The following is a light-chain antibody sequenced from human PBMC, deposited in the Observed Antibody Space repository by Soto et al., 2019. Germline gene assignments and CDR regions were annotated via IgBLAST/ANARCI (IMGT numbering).Light chain of an antibody. CDR3: QHYDDSPT. CDR1: QSITSDY. J-gene: IGKJ3*01. CDR2: GVS. V-gene: IGKV3-20*01. Sequence: EIVLTQSPGTLSLSPGERVTLSCRASQSITSDYLAWYQHRPGQPPRFLIYGVSSRVTGIPDRFSGSGSGTDFTLTISRLEPEDFAVYYCQHYDDSPTFGPGTRVDI.